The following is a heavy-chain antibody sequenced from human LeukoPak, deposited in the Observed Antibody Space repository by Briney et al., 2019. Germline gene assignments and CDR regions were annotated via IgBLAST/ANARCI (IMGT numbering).Heavy chain of an antibody. CDR2: INSDRSST. Sequence: GGSLRFSCAATGLTLRSYWMHWVRQAPGKALLWVSRINSDRSSTSYADSVKGRFTISRDNAKNTLYLQMNSLRAEDTAVYYCARFFVDFYYDSSNYQEGYFDLWGRGTLVTVSS. CDR1: GLTLRSYW. J-gene: IGHJ2*01. D-gene: IGHD3-22*01. V-gene: IGHV3-74*01. CDR3: ARFFVDFYYDSSNYQEGYFDL.